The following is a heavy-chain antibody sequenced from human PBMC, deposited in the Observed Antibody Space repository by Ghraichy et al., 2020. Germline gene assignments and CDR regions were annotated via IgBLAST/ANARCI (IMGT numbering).Heavy chain of an antibody. CDR3: ARDGTTSMDV. CDR2: INHSGST. D-gene: IGHD1-1*01. Sequence: SETLSLTCAVYGGSFSGYYWSWIRQPPGKGLEWIGEINHSGSTNYNPSLKSRVTISVDTSKNQFSLKLSSVTAADTAVYYCARDGTTSMDVWGQGTTVTVSS. V-gene: IGHV4-34*01. CDR1: GGSFSGYY. J-gene: IGHJ6*02.